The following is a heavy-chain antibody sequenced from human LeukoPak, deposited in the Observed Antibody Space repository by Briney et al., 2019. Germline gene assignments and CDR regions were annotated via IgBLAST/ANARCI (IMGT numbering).Heavy chain of an antibody. D-gene: IGHD3-10*01. CDR2: INPNSGGT. J-gene: IGHJ4*02. CDR3: ARVRITEVRGETDPPDY. Sequence: GASVKVSCKASGYTFTGYYMHWVRQAPGQGLEWMGWINPNSGGTNYAQKFQGRVTMTRDTSISTAYMELSRLRSDDTAVYYCARVRITEVRGETDPPDYWGQGTLVTVSS. V-gene: IGHV1-2*02. CDR1: GYTFTGYY.